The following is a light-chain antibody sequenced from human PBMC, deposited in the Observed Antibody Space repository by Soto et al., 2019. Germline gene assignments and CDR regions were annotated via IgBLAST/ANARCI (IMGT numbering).Light chain of an antibody. J-gene: IGLJ2*01. Sequence: QSALTQPASVSGSPGQSITISCTGTSSDVGGYNYVSWYQFHPGKAPKLMIYDVSDRPSGVSNRFSGSKSANTASLTISGLQAEDEADYYCSSYTSSSTVVFGGGTQLTVL. V-gene: IGLV2-14*03. CDR3: SSYTSSSTVV. CDR2: DVS. CDR1: SSDVGGYNY.